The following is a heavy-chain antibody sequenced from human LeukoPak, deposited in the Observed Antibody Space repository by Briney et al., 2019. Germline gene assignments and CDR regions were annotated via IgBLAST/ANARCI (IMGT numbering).Heavy chain of an antibody. CDR2: IGANNGNT. Sequence: GASVKVSYKASGYTFTSFGISWVGQAPGQGLRCRGWIGANNGNTNYAQKLQGRVTVTTDTSTNTAYMELRSLRSDDTAVYYCARINAVTTNPGSFDYWGQGTLLTVSS. CDR3: ARINAVTTNPGSFDY. V-gene: IGHV1-18*01. CDR1: GYTFTSFG. J-gene: IGHJ4*02. D-gene: IGHD4-17*01.